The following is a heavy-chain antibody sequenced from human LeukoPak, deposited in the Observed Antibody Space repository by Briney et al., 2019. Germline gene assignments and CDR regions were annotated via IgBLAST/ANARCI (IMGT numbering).Heavy chain of an antibody. CDR1: GFTFSSYG. D-gene: IGHD4-17*01. Sequence: PGRSLRLSCAASGFTFSSYGMHWVRQAPGKGLEWVAVIWYDGSNKYYADSVKGRFTISRDNSKNTLYLQMNSLRAEDTAVYYCARDQVDYGAFDIWGQGTMVTVSS. CDR2: IWYDGSNK. V-gene: IGHV3-33*01. CDR3: ARDQVDYGAFDI. J-gene: IGHJ3*02.